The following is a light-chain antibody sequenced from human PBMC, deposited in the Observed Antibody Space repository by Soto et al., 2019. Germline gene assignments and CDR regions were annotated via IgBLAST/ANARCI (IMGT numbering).Light chain of an antibody. CDR3: MQALQART. V-gene: IGKV3-20*01. CDR2: AAS. Sequence: EIVLTQSPGTLSLSPGERATLSCRASQSVSSSYLAWYQQKPGQVPRLLMYAASRRATGIPDRFSGSGSGTDFTLKISRVEAEDVGIYYCMQALQARTFGQGTKVDIK. J-gene: IGKJ1*01. CDR1: QSVSSSY.